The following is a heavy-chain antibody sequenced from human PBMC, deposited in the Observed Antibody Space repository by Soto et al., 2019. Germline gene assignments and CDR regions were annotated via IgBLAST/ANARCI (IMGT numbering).Heavy chain of an antibody. D-gene: IGHD2-2*01. Sequence: QVQLVQSGAEVKKPGSSVKVSCKASGGTFSSYTISWERQAPGQGLEWMGRIIPVLGLPNYAQKFQGRVTVNAEKSTSTAYMELSSLGSEDTAVYYGARDRCSRTTSARGYWYVDLWGRGTLVTVTS. J-gene: IGHJ2*01. V-gene: IGHV1-69*08. CDR2: IIPVLGLP. CDR1: GGTFSSYT. CDR3: ARDRCSRTTSARGYWYVDL.